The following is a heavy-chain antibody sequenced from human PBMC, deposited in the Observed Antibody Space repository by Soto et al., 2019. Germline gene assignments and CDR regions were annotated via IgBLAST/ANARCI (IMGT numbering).Heavy chain of an antibody. D-gene: IGHD6-19*01. J-gene: IGHJ4*02. CDR2: ISYDEINK. V-gene: IGHV3-30*18. CDR3: AKDDQGSGCGQYFFDY. Sequence: GGSLRLSCAASGFTFSSYGMHWVRQAPGKGLEWVAIISYDEINKYYADSVKGRFTISRDISKSTLYLQMNSLRAEDTAIYYCAKDDQGSGCGQYFFDYWGQGTLVIVSS. CDR1: GFTFSSYG.